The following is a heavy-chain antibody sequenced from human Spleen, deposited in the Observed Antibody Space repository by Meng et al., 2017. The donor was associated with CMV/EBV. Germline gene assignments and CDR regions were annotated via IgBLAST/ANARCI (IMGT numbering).Heavy chain of an antibody. D-gene: IGHD1-26*01. CDR2: IYTSGST. J-gene: IGHJ4*02. V-gene: IGHV4-4*07. CDR1: GGSISSYY. Sequence: VQLQESGPGLVKPSEPLSLTCTVSGGSISSYYWSWIRQPAGKGLEWIGRIYTSGSTNYNPSLKSRVTMSVDTSKNQFSLKLSSVTAADTAVYYCARGPWGGSYSALPFDYWGQGTLVTVSS. CDR3: ARGPWGGSYSALPFDY.